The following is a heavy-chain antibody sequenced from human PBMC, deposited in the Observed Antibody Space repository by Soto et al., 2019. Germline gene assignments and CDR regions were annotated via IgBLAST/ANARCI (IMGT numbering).Heavy chain of an antibody. Sequence: VKVSCKASGGTFSSYAISWVRQAPGQGLEWMGGIIPIFGTANYAQKFQGRVTITADESTSAAYMELSSLRSEDTAVYYCARGAGGSSFVFSPGRHYYYGMDVWGQGTTVTVSS. D-gene: IGHD6-6*01. V-gene: IGHV1-69*13. CDR3: ARGAGGSSFVFSPGRHYYYGMDV. CDR1: GGTFSSYA. J-gene: IGHJ6*02. CDR2: IIPIFGTA.